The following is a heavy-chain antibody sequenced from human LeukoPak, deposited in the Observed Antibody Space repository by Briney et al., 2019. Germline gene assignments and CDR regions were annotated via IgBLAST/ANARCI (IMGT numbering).Heavy chain of an antibody. Sequence: SETLSLTCAVYGGSFSGYYWSWIRQPPGKGLEWIGENNHSGSTNYNPSLKSRVTISVDTSKNQFSLKLSSVTAADTAVYYCARGLGGSYYGYFDYWGQGTLVTVSS. CDR3: ARGLGGSYYGYFDY. V-gene: IGHV4-34*01. CDR2: NNHSGST. J-gene: IGHJ4*02. CDR1: GGSFSGYY. D-gene: IGHD1-26*01.